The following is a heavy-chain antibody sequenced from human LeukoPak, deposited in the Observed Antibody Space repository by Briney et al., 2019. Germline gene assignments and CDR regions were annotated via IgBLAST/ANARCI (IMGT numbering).Heavy chain of an antibody. D-gene: IGHD1-26*01. J-gene: IGHJ4*02. CDR1: GGSISSYY. CDR2: IYYSGST. Sequence: SETLSLTCTVSGGSISSYYWSWIRQPPGKGLEWIGYIYYSGSTNYNPSLKSRATISVDTSKNQFSLKLSSVTAADTAVYYCARSVGATFDYWGQGTLVTVSS. CDR3: ARSVGATFDY. V-gene: IGHV4-59*01.